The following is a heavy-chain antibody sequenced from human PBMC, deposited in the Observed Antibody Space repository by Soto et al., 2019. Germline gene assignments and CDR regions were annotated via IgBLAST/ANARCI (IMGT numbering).Heavy chain of an antibody. CDR3: TIDLGPDAYVDTAMVPKLDGMDV. V-gene: IGHV1-2*04. J-gene: IGHJ6*02. CDR1: GYTFTGYY. D-gene: IGHD5-18*01. Sequence: ASVKVSCKASGYTFTGYYMHWVRQAPGQGLEWMGWINPNSGGTNYAQKFQGWVTMTGDTSISTAYMELSRLRSDDTAVYYCTIDLGPDAYVDTAMVPKLDGMDVWGQGTTVTVSS. CDR2: INPNSGGT.